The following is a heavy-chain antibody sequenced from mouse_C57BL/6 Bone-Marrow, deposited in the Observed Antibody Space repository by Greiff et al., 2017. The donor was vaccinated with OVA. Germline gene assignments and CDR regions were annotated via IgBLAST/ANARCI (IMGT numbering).Heavy chain of an antibody. CDR1: GYAFTNYL. V-gene: IGHV1-54*01. J-gene: IGHJ2*01. CDR2: INPGSGGT. Sequence: QVQLQQSGAELVRPGTSVKVSCKASGYAFTNYLIEWVKQRPGQGLEWIGVINPGSGGTNYNEKFKGKATLTADRSSSTAYMQLSSLTSEDSAVYFCARTLEDYWGQGTTLTVSS. CDR3: ARTLEDY.